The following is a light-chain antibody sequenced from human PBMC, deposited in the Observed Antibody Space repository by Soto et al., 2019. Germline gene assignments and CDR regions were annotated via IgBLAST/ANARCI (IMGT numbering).Light chain of an antibody. CDR2: GAS. CDR1: QSISSSY. J-gene: IGKJ3*01. Sequence: EIVLTQSPGTLSVSPGERVTLSCRASQSISSSYLAWYQQRPGQAPRLLIFGASYRATGIPDRFSGSGSGTDFTLTISRLEPEDVAVYYCQQYNSSPPEFTFGPGTKVDSK. V-gene: IGKV3-20*01. CDR3: QQYNSSPPEFT.